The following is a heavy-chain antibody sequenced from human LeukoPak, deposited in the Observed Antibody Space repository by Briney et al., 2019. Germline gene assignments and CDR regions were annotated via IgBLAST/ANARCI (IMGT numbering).Heavy chain of an antibody. D-gene: IGHD3-22*01. CDR3: AGLVGRYSSGLYYYYFDY. J-gene: IGHJ4*02. CDR2: TYLSGTT. Sequence: SETLSLTCTVSGDSINSLDLWSWVRQPPGKGLEWIGETYLSGTTHSNPPVKSRVTISIDKSKNQFFLNLSSVTAADTAVYYCAGLVGRYSSGLYYYYFDYWGQGTLVTVSS. CDR1: GDSINSLDL. V-gene: IGHV4-4*02.